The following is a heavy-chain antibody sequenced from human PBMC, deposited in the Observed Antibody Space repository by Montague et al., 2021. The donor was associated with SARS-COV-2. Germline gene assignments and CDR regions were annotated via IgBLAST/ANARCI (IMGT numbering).Heavy chain of an antibody. J-gene: IGHJ4*01. V-gene: IGHV2-5*02. Sequence: PALVKPTQTLTLTCTFSGFSLSTSGVGVGWIRQPPGKALEWPALIYWDDDKRYSSSLKSRLTSTKDTSKNQVVLTMTNMDTVDTATYYCAHRRGRLLSDAFDFWGQGTLVTVSS. CDR2: IYWDDDK. CDR1: GFSLSTSGVG. CDR3: AHRRGRLLSDAFDF. D-gene: IGHD3-16*01.